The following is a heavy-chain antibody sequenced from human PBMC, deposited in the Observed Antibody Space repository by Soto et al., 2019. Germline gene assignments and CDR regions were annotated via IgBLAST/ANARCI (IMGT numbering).Heavy chain of an antibody. J-gene: IGHJ4*02. V-gene: IGHV5-51*01. CDR2: IYPGDSDT. CDR3: ARRYCTNGVCWPDY. Sequence: PGESLKSSCKGCGYSFTSYWIGWVRQMPGKGLEWMGIIYPGDSDTRYSPSFQGQVTISADKSISTAYLQWSSLKASDTAMYYCARRYCTNGVCWPDYWGQGTLVTVSS. CDR1: GYSFTSYW. D-gene: IGHD2-8*01.